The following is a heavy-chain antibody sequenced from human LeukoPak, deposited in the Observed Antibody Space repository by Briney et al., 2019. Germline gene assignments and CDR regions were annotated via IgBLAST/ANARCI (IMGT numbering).Heavy chain of an antibody. CDR1: GYSFNTYY. CDR2: INTDSGGT. J-gene: IGHJ4*02. CDR3: ARDRPSRTSDYDFWSGPTQSLLFDY. D-gene: IGHD3-3*01. Sequence: ASVKVSCKASGYSFNTYYMNWVRQAPGQGLEWLGWINTDSGGTNYAQKFLGRVTMTRDKANSTAYMELSRLRSDDTAVYYCARDRPSRTSDYDFWSGPTQSLLFDYWGQGTLVTVSS. V-gene: IGHV1-2*02.